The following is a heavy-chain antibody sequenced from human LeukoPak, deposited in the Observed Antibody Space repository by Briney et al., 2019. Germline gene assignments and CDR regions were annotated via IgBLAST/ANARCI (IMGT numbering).Heavy chain of an antibody. D-gene: IGHD1-26*01. CDR1: AGTFSSYA. CDR3: ARDTVGAILTDAFDI. Sequence: GASVKVSCKASAGTFSSYAISWVRQAPGQGLEWMGRIIPIFGTANYAQKFQGRVTITTDESTSTAYMELSSLRSEDTAVYYCARDTVGAILTDAFDIWGQGTMVTVSS. V-gene: IGHV1-69*05. J-gene: IGHJ3*02. CDR2: IIPIFGTA.